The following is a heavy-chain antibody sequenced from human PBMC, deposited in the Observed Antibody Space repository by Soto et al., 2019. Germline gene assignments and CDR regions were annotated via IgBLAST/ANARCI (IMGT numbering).Heavy chain of an antibody. V-gene: IGHV3-23*01. CDR3: AKGVRGPLGYCSSTSCYGVYYGMDV. D-gene: IGHD2-2*01. CDR2: ISGSGGST. Sequence: GGSLRLSCAASGFTFSSYAMSWVRQAPGKGLEWVSAISGSGGSTYYADSVKGRFTISRDNSKNTLYLQMNSLRAEDTAVYYCAKGVRGPLGYCSSTSCYGVYYGMDVWGQGTTVTVSS. CDR1: GFTFSSYA. J-gene: IGHJ6*02.